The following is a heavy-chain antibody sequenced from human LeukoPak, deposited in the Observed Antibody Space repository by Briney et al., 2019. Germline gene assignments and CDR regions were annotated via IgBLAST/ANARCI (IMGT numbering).Heavy chain of an antibody. Sequence: GGSLRLSCAASGFTFSSYSMNWVRQAPGKGLEWISYISSSGSTIYYADSMKGRFTISRDNAKNSLYLQMSSLRAEDTAVYYCARGGNGRGTFYYYYMDVWGKGTTVTVSS. CDR2: ISSSGSTI. V-gene: IGHV3-48*01. D-gene: IGHD3-16*01. CDR3: ARGGNGRGTFYYYYMDV. J-gene: IGHJ6*03. CDR1: GFTFSSYS.